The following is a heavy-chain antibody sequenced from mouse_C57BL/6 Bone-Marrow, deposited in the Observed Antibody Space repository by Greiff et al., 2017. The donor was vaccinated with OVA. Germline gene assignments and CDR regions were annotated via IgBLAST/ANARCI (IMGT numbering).Heavy chain of an antibody. J-gene: IGHJ2*01. CDR3: ARRIDYDPYYFDY. CDR2: IHPNSGST. Sequence: VQLQQPGAELVKPGASVKLSCKASGYTFTSYWMHWVKQRPGQGLEWIGMIHPNSGSTNYNEKFKSKATLTVDKSSSTAYMQLSSLTSEDSAVYYGARRIDYDPYYFDYWGQGTTLTVSS. V-gene: IGHV1-64*01. D-gene: IGHD2-4*01. CDR1: GYTFTSYW.